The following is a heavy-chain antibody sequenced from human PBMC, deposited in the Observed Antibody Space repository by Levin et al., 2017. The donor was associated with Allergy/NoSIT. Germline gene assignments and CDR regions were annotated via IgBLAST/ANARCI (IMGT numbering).Heavy chain of an antibody. V-gene: IGHV3-72*01. CDR1: GFTFSDHY. Sequence: GGSLRLSCAASGFTFSDHYMDWVRQAPGKGLEWIGRTRDKANSHSTEYAASVRGRFTISRDDLMNSVYLQMNSLKTEDTAVYYCARSPTNIYNCHYGRDVWGQGTTVTVSS. CDR3: ARSPTNIYNCHYGRDV. J-gene: IGHJ6*02. CDR2: TRDKANSHST. D-gene: IGHD1-20*01.